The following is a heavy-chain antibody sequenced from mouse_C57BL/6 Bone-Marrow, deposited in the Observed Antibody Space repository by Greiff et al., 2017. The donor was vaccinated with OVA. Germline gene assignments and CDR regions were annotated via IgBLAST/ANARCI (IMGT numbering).Heavy chain of an antibody. V-gene: IGHV1-19*01. CDR1: GFTFTDYY. CDR2: INPYNGGT. Sequence: VQLKQSGPVLVKPGASVKMSCKASGFTFTDYYMNWVKQSHGKSLEWIGVINPYNGGTSYNQKFKGKATLTVDKSSSTAYMELNSLTSEDSAVYYCARFRHYDGYWYFDVWGTGTTVTVSS. J-gene: IGHJ1*03. CDR3: ARFRHYDGYWYFDV. D-gene: IGHD1-2*01.